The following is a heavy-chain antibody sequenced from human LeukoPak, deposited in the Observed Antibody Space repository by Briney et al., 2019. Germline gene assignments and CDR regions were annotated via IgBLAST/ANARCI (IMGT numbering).Heavy chain of an antibody. J-gene: IGHJ4*02. D-gene: IGHD6-13*01. CDR2: LSSDETYI. CDR3: AKAAVYSRNWTPFDD. Sequence: GGSLRLSCAASGFTFSVYGMHWVRQAPGKGLEWVALLSSDETYIDYTDSVKGRFTISRDTSKNTLFLQMNSQRADDTAIYYCAKAAVYSRNWTPFDDWGQGTLVIVSS. V-gene: IGHV3-30*18. CDR1: GFTFSVYG.